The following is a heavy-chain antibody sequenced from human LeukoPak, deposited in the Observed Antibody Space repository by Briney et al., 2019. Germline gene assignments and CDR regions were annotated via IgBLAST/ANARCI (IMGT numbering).Heavy chain of an antibody. CDR1: GGSISSYY. V-gene: IGHV4-59*08. Sequence: SETLSLTCTVSGGSISSYYWSWIRQPPGKGLEWIGYIYYSGSTNYNPSLRSRVTISVDTSKNQFSLKLSSVTAADTAVYYCARHASCGSGSYCFFDYWGQGTLVTVSS. J-gene: IGHJ4*02. CDR2: IYYSGST. CDR3: ARHASCGSGSYCFFDY. D-gene: IGHD3-10*01.